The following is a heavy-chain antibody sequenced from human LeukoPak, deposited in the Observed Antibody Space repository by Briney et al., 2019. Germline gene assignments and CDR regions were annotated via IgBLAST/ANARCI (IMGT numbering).Heavy chain of an antibody. CDR3: AKARYSYGHDFDY. Sequence: GGSLRLSCAASGFTFDDYAMHWVRQAPGKGLEWVSGISWNSGSIGYADSVKGRFTISRGNAKNSLYLQMNSLRAEDTALYYCAKARYSYGHDFDYWGQGTLVTVSS. CDR1: GFTFDDYA. V-gene: IGHV3-9*01. CDR2: ISWNSGSI. J-gene: IGHJ4*02. D-gene: IGHD5-18*01.